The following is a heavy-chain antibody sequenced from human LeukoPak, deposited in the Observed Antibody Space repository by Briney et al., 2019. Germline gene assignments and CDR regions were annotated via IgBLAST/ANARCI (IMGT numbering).Heavy chain of an antibody. CDR2: ISGSGGST. Sequence: GGSLRLSCAASGFTLSSYAMSWVRQAPGEGLEWVSAISGSGGSTYYADSVKGRFTISRDNSKNTLYLQMNSLRAEDAAVYYCAKDNFRSMVRGVMGYWGQGTLVTVSS. D-gene: IGHD3-10*01. CDR3: AKDNFRSMVRGVMGY. J-gene: IGHJ4*02. CDR1: GFTLSSYA. V-gene: IGHV3-23*01.